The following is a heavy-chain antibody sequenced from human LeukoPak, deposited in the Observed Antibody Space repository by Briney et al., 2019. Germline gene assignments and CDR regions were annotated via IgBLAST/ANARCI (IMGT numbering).Heavy chain of an antibody. D-gene: IGHD1-7*01. CDR2: IYPGNSDT. Sequence: GESLKISCKGSGYPFTTYWIGWVRQMPGKGLEWMGLIYPGNSDTRYSPSFHGQVTISADTSISTAYLQWSSLKASDTAVYFCVCDRGNFDSFDLWGQGTLVTVSS. CDR3: VCDRGNFDSFDL. J-gene: IGHJ4*02. V-gene: IGHV5-51*01. CDR1: GYPFTTYW.